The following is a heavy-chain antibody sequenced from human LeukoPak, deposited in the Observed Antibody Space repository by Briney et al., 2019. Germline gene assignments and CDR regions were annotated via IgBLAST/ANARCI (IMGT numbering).Heavy chain of an antibody. Sequence: SVEVSCKASGGTFSSYAISWVRQAPGQGLEWMGGIIPIFGTTNYAQKFQDRVTITADKSTSTAYMELSSLRSEDTAVYYCARVVGLTGYSSSWYSGYYYYMDVWGKGTTVTVSS. CDR2: IIPIFGTT. CDR3: ARVVGLTGYSSSWYSGYYYYMDV. J-gene: IGHJ6*03. CDR1: GGTFSSYA. D-gene: IGHD6-13*01. V-gene: IGHV1-69*06.